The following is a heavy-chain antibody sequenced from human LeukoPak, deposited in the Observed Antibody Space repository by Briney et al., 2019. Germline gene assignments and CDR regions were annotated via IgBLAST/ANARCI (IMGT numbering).Heavy chain of an antibody. CDR2: ISSSGSTI. Sequence: GGSLRLSCAASGFTFSSYEMNWVRQAPGRGLEWVSYISSSGSTIYYADSVKGRFTISRDNAKNSLYLQMNSPRAEDTAVYYCAELGITMIGGVWGKGTTVTISS. V-gene: IGHV3-48*03. CDR3: AELGITMIGGV. J-gene: IGHJ6*04. CDR1: GFTFSSYE. D-gene: IGHD3-10*02.